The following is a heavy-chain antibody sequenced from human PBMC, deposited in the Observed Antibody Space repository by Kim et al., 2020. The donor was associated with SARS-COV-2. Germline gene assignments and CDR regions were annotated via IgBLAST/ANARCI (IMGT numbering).Heavy chain of an antibody. D-gene: IGHD6-13*01. Sequence: SETLSLTCTVSGGSISSYYWSWIRQPPGKGLEWIGYIYYSGSTNYNPSLKSRVTISVDTSKNQFSLKLSSVTAADTAVYYCARGRGYGIAAAGSATKYYYMDVWGKGTTVTVSS. V-gene: IGHV4-59*01. CDR3: ARGRGYGIAAAGSATKYYYMDV. J-gene: IGHJ6*03. CDR2: IYYSGST. CDR1: GGSISSYY.